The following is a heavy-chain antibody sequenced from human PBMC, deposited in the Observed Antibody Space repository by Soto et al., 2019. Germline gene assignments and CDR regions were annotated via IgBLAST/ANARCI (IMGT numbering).Heavy chain of an antibody. CDR1: GDSVSSNSAA. V-gene: IGHV6-1*01. D-gene: IGHD6-13*01. CDR3: ARDSSSWYVHYNYYCGMDV. CDR2: TYYRSKWYN. J-gene: IGHJ6*04. Sequence: SQTLSLTCAISGDSVSSNSAAWNWIRQSPSRGLEWLGRTYYRSKWYNDYAVSVKSRITINPDTSKNQFSLQLNSVTPEDTAVYYCARDSSSWYVHYNYYCGMDVWGKGTTVIFCS.